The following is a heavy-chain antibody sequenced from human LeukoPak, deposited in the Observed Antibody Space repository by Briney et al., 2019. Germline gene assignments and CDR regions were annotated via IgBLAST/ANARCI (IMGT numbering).Heavy chain of an antibody. CDR1: GGSIASTSYY. CDR3: ASRVGAVGGNYFRD. J-gene: IGHJ4*02. Sequence: SETLSLTCTVSGGSIASTSYYWGWIRQPPGKGLGWIGNIYYSGSTYHNPSLKSRVTISVDTSKNQFSLKLSSVTAADTAVYFCASRVGAVGGNYFRDWGQGTLVTVSS. CDR2: IYYSGST. D-gene: IGHD1-1*01. V-gene: IGHV4-39*01.